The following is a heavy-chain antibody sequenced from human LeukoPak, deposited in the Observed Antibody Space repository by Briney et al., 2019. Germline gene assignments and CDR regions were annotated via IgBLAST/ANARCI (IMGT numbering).Heavy chain of an antibody. CDR1: GGSISSGGYY. CDR2: IYYSGST. J-gene: IGHJ5*02. V-gene: IGHV4-31*03. Sequence: SQTLSLTCTVSGGSISSGGYYWSWIRQHPGKGLEWIGYIYYSGSTYYNPSLKSRVTISVDTSKNQFSLKLSSVTAADTAVYYCARGKGIAAAGTRWFDPWGQGTLVTVSP. CDR3: ARGKGIAAAGTRWFDP. D-gene: IGHD6-13*01.